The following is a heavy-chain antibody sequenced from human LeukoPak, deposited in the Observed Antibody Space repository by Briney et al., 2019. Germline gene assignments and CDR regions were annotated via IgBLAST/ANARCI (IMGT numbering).Heavy chain of an antibody. CDR3: AKDNGGHFDY. CDR1: GFTFSGHW. CDR2: INSDGSST. V-gene: IGHV3-74*01. D-gene: IGHD4-23*01. J-gene: IGHJ4*02. Sequence: HPGGSLRLSCAASGFTFSGHWMHWVRQAPGKGLVWVSRINSDGSSTTYADSVKGRFTTSRDNAKNSLYLQMNSLRAEDMALYYCAKDNGGHFDYWGQGTLVTVSS.